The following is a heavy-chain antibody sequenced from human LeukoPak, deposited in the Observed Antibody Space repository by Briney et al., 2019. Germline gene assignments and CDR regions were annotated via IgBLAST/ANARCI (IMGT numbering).Heavy chain of an antibody. D-gene: IGHD2-2*01. J-gene: IGHJ6*03. Sequence: PSETLSLTCTVSGGSISSYYWSWIRQPAGKGLEWIGRIYTSRSTNYNPSLKSRVTMSVDTSKNQFSLKLNSVTAADTAVYYCARGKGYCTSTSCGYCSGGSCYAIYYYYYMDVWGKGTTVTVSS. V-gene: IGHV4-4*07. CDR1: GGSISSYY. CDR3: ARGKGYCTSTSCGYCSGGSCYAIYYYYYMDV. CDR2: IYTSRST.